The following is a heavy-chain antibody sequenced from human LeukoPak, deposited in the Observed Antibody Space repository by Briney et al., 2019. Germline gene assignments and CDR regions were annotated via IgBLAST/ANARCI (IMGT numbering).Heavy chain of an antibody. CDR2: MDDRGDS. D-gene: IGHD6-13*01. Sequence: SETLSLTCTVSGDSMRSYYWSRIRQAPGKGLEWLGHMDDRGDSNYNPSLKGRGSISVDTSKNQFSLKLRSVTAADTAVYYCARDSRYDSGWFDDGMDVWGPGTTVTVSS. J-gene: IGHJ6*02. CDR1: GDSMRSYY. CDR3: ARDSRYDSGWFDDGMDV. V-gene: IGHV4-59*01.